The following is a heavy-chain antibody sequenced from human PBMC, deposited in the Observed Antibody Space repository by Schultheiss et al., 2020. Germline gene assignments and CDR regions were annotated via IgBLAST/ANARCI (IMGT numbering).Heavy chain of an antibody. CDR2: INHSGST. V-gene: IGHV4-39*07. CDR3: ARGLGEAYCGGDCYPYYYYGMDV. D-gene: IGHD2-21*02. Sequence: SETLSLTCTVSGGSVSSGSYSWSWIRQPPGKGLEWIGEINHSGSTNYNPSLKSRVTISVDTSKNQFSLKLSSVTAADTAVYYCARGLGEAYCGGDCYPYYYYGMDVWGQGTTVTVSS. J-gene: IGHJ6*02. CDR1: GGSVSSGSYS.